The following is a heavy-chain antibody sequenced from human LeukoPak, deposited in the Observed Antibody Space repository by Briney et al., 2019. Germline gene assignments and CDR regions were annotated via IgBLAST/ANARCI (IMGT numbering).Heavy chain of an antibody. J-gene: IGHJ4*02. CDR2: IRSKGHGGTT. Sequence: GGSLRLSCTASGFTFGDYAMSWVRQAPGKGLEWVGFIRSKGHGGTTEYAASVKGRFIISRDDSKSIAYLQMNSLKTEDTAVYYCTRIKVVGATLLDYWDQGTLVTVSS. CDR1: GFTFGDYA. D-gene: IGHD1-26*01. CDR3: TRIKVVGATLLDY. V-gene: IGHV3-49*04.